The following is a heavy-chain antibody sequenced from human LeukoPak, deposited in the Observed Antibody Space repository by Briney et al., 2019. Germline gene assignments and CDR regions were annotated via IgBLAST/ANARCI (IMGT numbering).Heavy chain of an antibody. CDR3: ARGHSSSWSYYYYGMDV. D-gene: IGHD6-13*01. CDR2: MNPNSGNT. Sequence: ASVKVSCKASGYTFTSYDINWVRQATGQGLEWMGWMNPNSGNTGYALKFQGRVTMTRNTSISTAYMELSSLRSEDTAVYYCARGHSSSWSYYYYGMDVWGQGTTVTVSS. CDR1: GYTFTSYD. V-gene: IGHV1-8*01. J-gene: IGHJ6*02.